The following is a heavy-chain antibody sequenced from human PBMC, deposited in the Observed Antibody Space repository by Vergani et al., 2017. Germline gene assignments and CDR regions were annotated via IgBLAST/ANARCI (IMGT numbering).Heavy chain of an antibody. J-gene: IGHJ4*02. CDR2: IYTSGST. Sequence: QVQLQESGPGLVKPSETLSLTCTVSGGPISSYYWSWIRQPAGKGLEWIGRIYTSGSTNYNPSLKSRVTMSVDTSKNQFSLKLSSVTAADTAVYYCARDLVVPARAGLPDYWGQGTLVTVSS. D-gene: IGHD2-2*01. CDR3: ARDLVVPARAGLPDY. CDR1: GGPISSYY. V-gene: IGHV4-4*07.